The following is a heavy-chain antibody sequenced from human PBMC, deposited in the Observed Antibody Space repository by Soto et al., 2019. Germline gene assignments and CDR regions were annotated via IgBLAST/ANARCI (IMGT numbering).Heavy chain of an antibody. CDR2: FGGRDFNT. J-gene: IGHJ3*02. CDR3: AKEPDPGAFDI. CDR1: GFTFRSYA. Sequence: EVQLLESGGGLVQPGGSLRLSCAASGFTFRSYAMSWVRQAPGRGVEWVSTFGGRDFNTYYADSGEGRFTVSRDNDNSELFLQMMGLRAEDTGVYYCAKEPDPGAFDIWGQGTLFTVAS. V-gene: IGHV3-23*01. D-gene: IGHD3-10*01.